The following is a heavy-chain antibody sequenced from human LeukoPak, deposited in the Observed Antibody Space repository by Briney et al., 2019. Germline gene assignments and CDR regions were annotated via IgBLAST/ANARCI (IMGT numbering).Heavy chain of an antibody. Sequence: GGSLRLSCAASGFTFDDYAMHWVRQAPGKGLEWVSGISWNSGSIGYADSVKGRFTISRDNAKNSLYLQMNSLRAEDTALYYCAKDREYSSSSSFDCWGQGTLVTVSS. CDR1: GFTFDDYA. CDR3: AKDREYSSSSSFDC. J-gene: IGHJ4*02. CDR2: ISWNSGSI. V-gene: IGHV3-9*01. D-gene: IGHD6-6*01.